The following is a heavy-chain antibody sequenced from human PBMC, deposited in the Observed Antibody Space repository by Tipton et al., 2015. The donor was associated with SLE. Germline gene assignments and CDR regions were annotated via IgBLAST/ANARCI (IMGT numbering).Heavy chain of an antibody. J-gene: IGHJ4*02. CDR2: ISTSGGST. D-gene: IGHD6-19*01. V-gene: IGHV3-23*01. Sequence: LSLTCAVDGASFSDYYWMWVRQPPGKGLEWVCSISTSGGSTFYADSAKGRFTISRDNFESTLLLQMYNLRPEDTALYYCARGGGNGWYHFDSWGQGTLVTVSS. CDR1: GASFSDYY. CDR3: ARGGGNGWYHFDS.